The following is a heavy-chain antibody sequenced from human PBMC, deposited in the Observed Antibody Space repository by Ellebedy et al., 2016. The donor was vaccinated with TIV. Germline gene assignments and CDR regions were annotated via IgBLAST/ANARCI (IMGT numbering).Heavy chain of an antibody. V-gene: IGHV1-69*13. CDR1: GGTFSSYA. Sequence: SVKVSCXASGGTFSSYAISWVRQAPGQGLEWMGGIIPIFGTANYAQKFQGRVTITADESTSTAYMELSSLRSEDTAVYYCARARWELPAHFDYWGQGTLVTVSS. J-gene: IGHJ4*02. CDR2: IIPIFGTA. CDR3: ARARWELPAHFDY. D-gene: IGHD1-26*01.